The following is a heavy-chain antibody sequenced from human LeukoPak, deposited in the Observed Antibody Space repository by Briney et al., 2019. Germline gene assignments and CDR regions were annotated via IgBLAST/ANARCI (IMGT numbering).Heavy chain of an antibody. CDR2: INHSGST. V-gene: IGHV4-34*01. CDR1: GRSFSGYY. CDR3: ARDVAAMDSGFDY. J-gene: IGHJ4*02. Sequence: PSEALSLTCAVYGRSFSGYYWSWIRQPPGKGLEWIGEINHSGSTNYNPSLKSRVTISVDTSKNQFSLKLSSVTAADTAVYYCARDVAAMDSGFDYWGQGTLVTVSS. D-gene: IGHD5-18*01.